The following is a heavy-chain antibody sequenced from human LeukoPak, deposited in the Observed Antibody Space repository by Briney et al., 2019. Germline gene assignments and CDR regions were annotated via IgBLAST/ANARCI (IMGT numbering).Heavy chain of an antibody. CDR2: ISSSSSYI. CDR1: GFTFSSYS. V-gene: IGHV3-21*01. Sequence: GGSLRLSCAASGFTFSSYSMNWVRQAPGKGLEWVSSISSSSSYIYYADSVKGRFTISRDNAKNSLYLQMNSLRAEDTAVYYCARAGTSSSWSLDYWGQGTLVTVSS. J-gene: IGHJ4*02. D-gene: IGHD6-13*01. CDR3: ARAGTSSSWSLDY.